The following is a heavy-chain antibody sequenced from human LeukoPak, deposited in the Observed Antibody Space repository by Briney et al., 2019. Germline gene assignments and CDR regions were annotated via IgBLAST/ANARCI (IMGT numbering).Heavy chain of an antibody. V-gene: IGHV3-66*01. D-gene: IGHD5-18*01. CDR2: IYIGRST. CDR1: GFTVSTNH. CDR3: AREYGYTYGAGY. Sequence: GGSLRLSCAASGFTVSTNHMSWVRQPPGKGLEWVSVIYIGRSTYYADSVKGRFTISRDDSKNTLYLQMSSLRAEDTAVYYCAREYGYTYGAGYWGQGALVIVSS. J-gene: IGHJ4*02.